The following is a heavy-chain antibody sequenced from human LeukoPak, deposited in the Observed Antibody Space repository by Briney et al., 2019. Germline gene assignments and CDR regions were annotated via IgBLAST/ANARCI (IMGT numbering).Heavy chain of an antibody. D-gene: IGHD2-15*01. V-gene: IGHV1-2*02. J-gene: IGHJ5*02. CDR1: GFTFTGDY. Sequence: ASVKVSCKASGFTFTGDYMHWVRQAPGQGLEWLGWINPNSGGTNYAQKFQGRVTMTRDTSISTAYMELSRLRSDDTAVYYCAREWDILVVVAATGGVNWFDPWGQGTLVTVSS. CDR2: INPNSGGT. CDR3: AREWDILVVVAATGGVNWFDP.